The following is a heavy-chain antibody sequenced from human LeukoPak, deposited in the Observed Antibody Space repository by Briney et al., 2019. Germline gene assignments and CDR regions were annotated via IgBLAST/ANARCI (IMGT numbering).Heavy chain of an antibody. CDR2: IYPGDSDT. CDR3: ARQNDFRLDY. D-gene: IGHD3-3*01. J-gene: IGHJ4*02. Sequence: GESLKISCKGSGSTFSSYWIGWGRRMPGKGLEWMGIIYPGDSDTRYSPSLQGQVTISVEKSIGTAYLQWSSLKASDTAIYYCARQNDFRLDYWGQGTLVTVSS. V-gene: IGHV5-51*01. CDR1: GSTFSSYW.